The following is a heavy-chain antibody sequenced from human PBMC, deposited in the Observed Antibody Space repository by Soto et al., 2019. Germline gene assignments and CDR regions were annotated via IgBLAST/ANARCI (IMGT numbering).Heavy chain of an antibody. CDR2: IKSKTDGGTV. V-gene: IGHV3-15*07. CDR1: GFTFTSAW. Sequence: EVQLVESGGGLVRPGESLRLSCAASGFTFTSAWINWVRQAPGKGLEWAGRIKSKTDGGTVDYGAPVKGRFTIPRDDSKYTAYLQMNSLRNEDTAVYYCTTAERGGSYYSDYWGQGTLVTVSS. J-gene: IGHJ4*02. CDR3: TTAERGGSYYSDY. D-gene: IGHD1-26*01.